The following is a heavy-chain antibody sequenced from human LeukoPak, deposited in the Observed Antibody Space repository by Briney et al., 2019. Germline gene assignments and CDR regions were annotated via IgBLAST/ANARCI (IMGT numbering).Heavy chain of an antibody. CDR1: GYSFTSYW. CDR2: IYPGDSDT. J-gene: IGHJ5*02. D-gene: IGHD2-2*01. Sequence: GESLKISCKGSGYSFTSYWIGWVRRVPGKGLEWMGIIYPGDSDTRYSPSFQGQVTISADKSISTAYLQWSSLKASDTAMYYCARLLGYCSSTSCYLLYNWFDPWGQGTLVTVSS. V-gene: IGHV5-51*01. CDR3: ARLLGYCSSTSCYLLYNWFDP.